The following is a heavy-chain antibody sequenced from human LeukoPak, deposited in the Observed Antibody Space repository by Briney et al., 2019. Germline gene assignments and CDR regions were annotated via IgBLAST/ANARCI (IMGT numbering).Heavy chain of an antibody. D-gene: IGHD4-17*01. CDR3: ARDGRYGDYVGY. V-gene: IGHV3-7*03. CDR2: IKQDGSEK. Sequence: GGSLRLSCAASGFTFSSYSMNWVRQAPGKGLEWVANIKQDGSEKYYVDSVKGRFTISRDNAKNSLYLQMNSLRAEDTAVYYCARDGRYGDYVGYWGQGTLVTVSS. CDR1: GFTFSSYS. J-gene: IGHJ4*02.